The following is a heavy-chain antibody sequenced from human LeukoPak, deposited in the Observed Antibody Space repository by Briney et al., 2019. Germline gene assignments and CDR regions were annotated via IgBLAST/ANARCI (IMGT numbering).Heavy chain of an antibody. CDR2: IYSGGGT. CDR3: ATALARAFAI. D-gene: IGHD6-13*01. Sequence: PGGSLRLSCAASGFTVTSNYIIWVRQAPGKGLEWVSVIYSGGGTYYADSVRGRFTTSRDISENTVYLQMDSLRAEDTAVYYCATALARAFAIWGQGTMVTVSS. J-gene: IGHJ3*02. CDR1: GFTVTSNY. V-gene: IGHV3-66*01.